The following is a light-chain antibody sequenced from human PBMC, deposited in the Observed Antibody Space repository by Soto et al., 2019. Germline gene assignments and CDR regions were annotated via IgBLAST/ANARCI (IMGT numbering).Light chain of an antibody. V-gene: IGKV3-20*01. CDR2: GAS. CDR1: QSVSIY. Sequence: EIVLTQSPGTLSLSPGERATLSCRASQSVSIYLAWYRQRPGQAPRLLIHGASIRATGIPDRFSGSGSGTDFTLTISRLEPEDFALYYCQHYSNSPFTFGPGTKVDI. CDR3: QHYSNSPFT. J-gene: IGKJ3*01.